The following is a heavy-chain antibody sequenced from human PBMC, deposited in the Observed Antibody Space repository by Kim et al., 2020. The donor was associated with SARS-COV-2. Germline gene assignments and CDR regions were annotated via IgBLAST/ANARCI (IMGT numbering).Heavy chain of an antibody. CDR2: IYYSGST. J-gene: IGHJ6*02. D-gene: IGHD3-10*01. V-gene: IGHV4-59*08. CDR1: GGSISSYY. Sequence: SETLSLTCTVSGGSISSYYWSWIRQPPGKGLEWIGYIYYSGSTNYNPSLKSRVTISVDTSKNQFSLKLSSVTAADTAVYYCASGELFHYYGMDVWGQGTTVTVSS. CDR3: ASGELFHYYGMDV.